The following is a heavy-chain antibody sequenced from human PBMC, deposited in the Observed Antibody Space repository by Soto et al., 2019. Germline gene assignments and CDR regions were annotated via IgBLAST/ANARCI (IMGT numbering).Heavy chain of an antibody. CDR3: ARITGRHLDY. CDR1: SGSISVTNVF. V-gene: IGHV4-39*01. CDR2: IDYSGTA. J-gene: IGHJ4*02. D-gene: IGHD1-20*01. Sequence: SETLSLTCTVSSGSISVTNVFWGWVRQPPGKGLEWIGNIDYSGTAYFSPSLATRVTFHVDTSKNQFSLTLYSVTAADTAVYYCARITGRHLDYWGQGILVTVSS.